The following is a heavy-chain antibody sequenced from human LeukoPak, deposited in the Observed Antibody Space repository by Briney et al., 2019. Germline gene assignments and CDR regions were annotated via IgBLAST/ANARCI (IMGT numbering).Heavy chain of an antibody. Sequence: SVKVSCKASGGTFSSYTISWVRQAPGQGLEWMGRIIPILGIANYAQKFQGRVTITADKSTSTAYMELSSLRSEDTAVYYCARESRGDYYFDYWGQGTLVTVSS. CDR3: ARESRGDYYFDY. CDR1: GGTFSSYT. CDR2: IIPILGIA. J-gene: IGHJ4*02. D-gene: IGHD4-17*01. V-gene: IGHV1-69*04.